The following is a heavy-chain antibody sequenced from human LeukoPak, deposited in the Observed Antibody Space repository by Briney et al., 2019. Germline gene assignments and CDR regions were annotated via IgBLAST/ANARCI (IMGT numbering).Heavy chain of an antibody. J-gene: IGHJ4*02. D-gene: IGHD3-22*01. CDR1: GFTFSSYS. V-gene: IGHV3-21*01. CDR3: ARDPNYYDSPFDY. CDR2: ISSSSSYI. Sequence: GGSLRLSCAASGFTFSSYSMNWVRQAPGKGLEWVSSISSSSSYIYYADSVKGRFTISRDNAKNSLYLQMNSLRAEDTAVYYCARDPNYYDSPFDYWGQGTLVAVSS.